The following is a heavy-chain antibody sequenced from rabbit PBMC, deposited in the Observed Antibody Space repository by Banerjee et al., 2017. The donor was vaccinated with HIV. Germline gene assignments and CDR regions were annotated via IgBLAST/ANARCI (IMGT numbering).Heavy chain of an antibody. J-gene: IGHJ4*01. D-gene: IGHD4-1*01. CDR3: ARDSETSGWGEDL. CDR1: GFTLNNYY. Sequence: QLKESGGGLVQPGGSLTLSCKASGFTLNNYYMNWVRQAPGKGLEWIGYIDPVFGIRYYADWVNGRFTISSHNAQNTLYLQLNSLTAADTATYFCARDSETSGWGEDLWGPGTLVTVS. CDR2: IDPVFGIR. V-gene: IGHV1S7*01.